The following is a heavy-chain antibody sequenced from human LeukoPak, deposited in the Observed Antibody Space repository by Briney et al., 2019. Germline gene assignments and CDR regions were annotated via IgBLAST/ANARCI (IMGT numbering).Heavy chain of an antibody. CDR2: INSEGSST. CDR1: GFSFNTNW. V-gene: IGHV3-74*01. Sequence: GGSLRLSCAASGFSFNTNWMHWVRQAPGKGLVWVSRINSEGSSTNYADSVNGRFTISRDNAKNTLYLQMSSLRVEDTAVYYCAAAPLSTYTYTLGSWGQGSLVTVSS. CDR3: AAAPLSTYTYTLGS. D-gene: IGHD5-18*01. J-gene: IGHJ5*02.